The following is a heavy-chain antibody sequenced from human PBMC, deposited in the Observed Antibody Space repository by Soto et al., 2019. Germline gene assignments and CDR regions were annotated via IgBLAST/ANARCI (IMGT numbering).Heavy chain of an antibody. CDR1: GFTFSTYA. Sequence: QVRLVESGGGAVQPGDSLRLSCDASGFTFSTYALHWVRQAPGKGLERVAFISYTGANQYYADSVKGRFTVSRDNSKNIASLQMTSLKPEDSAVYYCARDAFVYSRGAYYDHWGQGTLVTVSS. CDR3: ARDAFVYSRGAYYDH. CDR2: ISYTGANQ. V-gene: IGHV3-30-3*01. D-gene: IGHD4-4*01. J-gene: IGHJ4*02.